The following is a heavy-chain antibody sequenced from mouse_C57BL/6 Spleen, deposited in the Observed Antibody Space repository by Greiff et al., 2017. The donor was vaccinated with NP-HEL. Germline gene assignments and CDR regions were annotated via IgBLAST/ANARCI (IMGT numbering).Heavy chain of an antibody. D-gene: IGHD1-1*01. V-gene: IGHV1-42*01. CDR2: INPSTGGT. J-gene: IGHJ2*01. Sequence: EVQLQQSGPELVKPGASVKISCKASGYSFTSYYMNWVKQSPEKSLEWIGEINPSTGGTTYNQKFKAKATLTVDKSSSTAYMQLKSLTSEDSAVYYCARGYGSSYFYYFDYWGQGTTLTVSS. CDR1: GYSFTSYY. CDR3: ARGYGSSYFYYFDY.